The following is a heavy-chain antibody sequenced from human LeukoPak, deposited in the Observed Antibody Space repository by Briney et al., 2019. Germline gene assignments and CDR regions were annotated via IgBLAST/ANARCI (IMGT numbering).Heavy chain of an antibody. D-gene: IGHD6-19*01. V-gene: IGHV3-30*18. J-gene: IGHJ5*02. Sequence: PGGSLRLSCGASGFTFSDYGMHWVRQAPGKGLEWVAMTSRDGSAEYYADSVKGRFTISRDNSKNTLYLQMNSLRPEDTAVYHCAKDLYGSGWYNYFDPWGQGALVIVSS. CDR3: AKDLYGSGWYNYFDP. CDR2: TSRDGSAE. CDR1: GFTFSDYG.